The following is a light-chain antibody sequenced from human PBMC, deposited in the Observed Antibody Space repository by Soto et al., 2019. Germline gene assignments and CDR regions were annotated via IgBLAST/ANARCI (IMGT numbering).Light chain of an antibody. CDR1: SGDVGGYNF. Sequence: QSALTQPPSASGSLGQSVTISCTGTSGDVGGYNFVSWYQHHPGKAPKLLIFAVSQRPSGVPDRFSGSKSGNTASLTVSGLQAEDEADYYCSSKTGSNIVIFGGGTKVTVL. CDR2: AVS. J-gene: IGLJ2*01. V-gene: IGLV2-8*01. CDR3: SSKTGSNIVI.